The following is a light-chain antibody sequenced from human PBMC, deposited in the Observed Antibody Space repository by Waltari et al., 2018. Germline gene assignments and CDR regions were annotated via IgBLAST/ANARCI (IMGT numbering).Light chain of an antibody. CDR3: QHYLRLPVA. Sequence: EIVLTQSPDTPSLSPGERATLSCRASQSLNRALAWYQQKPGQAPRLLIYGVSTRATGIPDRFSGSGSGADFSLTITRLEPEDFAVYYCQHYLRLPVAFGQGTKVDIK. CDR1: QSLNRA. V-gene: IGKV3-20*01. CDR2: GVS. J-gene: IGKJ1*01.